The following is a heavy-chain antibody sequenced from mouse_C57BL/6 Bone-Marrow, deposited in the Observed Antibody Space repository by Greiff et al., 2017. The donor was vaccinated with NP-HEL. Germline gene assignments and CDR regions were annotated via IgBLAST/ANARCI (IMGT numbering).Heavy chain of an antibody. D-gene: IGHD1-1*01. Sequence: EVQLQESGPGLVKPSQSLSLTCSVTGYSITSGYYWNWIRQFPGNKLEWMGYISYDGSNNYNPSLKNRISITRDTSKNQFFLKLNSVTTEDTATYYCASLLLLYYFDYWGQGTTLTVSS. CDR1: GYSITSGYY. CDR3: ASLLLLYYFDY. J-gene: IGHJ2*01. CDR2: ISYDGSN. V-gene: IGHV3-6*01.